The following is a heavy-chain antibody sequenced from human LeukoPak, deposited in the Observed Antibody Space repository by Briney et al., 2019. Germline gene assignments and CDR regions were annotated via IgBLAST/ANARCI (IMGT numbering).Heavy chain of an antibody. CDR2: IIPIFGTA. V-gene: IGHV1-69*13. J-gene: IGHJ6*02. Sequence: GASVKVSCKASGGTFSSYAISRVRQAPGQGLEWMGGIIPIFGTANYAQKFQGRVTITADESTSTAYMELSSLRAEDTAVYYCARSTLGYYDILTGYYDYYGMDVWGQGTTVTVSS. CDR3: ARSTLGYYDILTGYYDYYGMDV. D-gene: IGHD3-9*01. CDR1: GGTFSSYA.